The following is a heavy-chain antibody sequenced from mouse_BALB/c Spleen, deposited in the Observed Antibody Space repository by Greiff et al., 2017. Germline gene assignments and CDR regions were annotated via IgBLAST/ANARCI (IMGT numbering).Heavy chain of an antibody. Sequence: EVQLQQSGGGLVQPKGSLKLSCAASGFTFNTYAMHWVCQAPGKGLEWVARIRSKSNNYATYYADSVKDRFTISRDDSQSMLYLQMNNLKTEDTAMYHCVRGYEGAMDYWGQGTSVTVSS. D-gene: IGHD2-10*02. CDR1: GFTFNTYA. V-gene: IGHV10-3*03. J-gene: IGHJ4*01. CDR2: IRSKSNNYAT. CDR3: VRGYEGAMDY.